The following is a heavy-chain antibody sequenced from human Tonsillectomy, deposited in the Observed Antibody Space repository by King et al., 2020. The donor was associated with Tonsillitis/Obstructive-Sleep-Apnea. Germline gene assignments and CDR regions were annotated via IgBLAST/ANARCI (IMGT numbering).Heavy chain of an antibody. CDR3: ASDLGPQYGAYGGGYYYYYYMDV. CDR2: IYYSGST. Sequence: VQLQESGPGLVKPSETLSLTCTVSGGSISSYYWSWLRQPPGKGLEWIGYIYYSGSTNYNPSLKSRVTISVDTSKNQFSLKLSSVTAADTAVYYCASDLGPQYGAYGGGYYYYYYMDVWGKGTTVTVSS. D-gene: IGHD4-17*01. V-gene: IGHV4-59*01. CDR1: GGSISSYY. J-gene: IGHJ6*03.